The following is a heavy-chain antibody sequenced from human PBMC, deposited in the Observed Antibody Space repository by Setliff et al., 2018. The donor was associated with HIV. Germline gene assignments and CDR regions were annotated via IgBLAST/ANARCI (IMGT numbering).Heavy chain of an antibody. D-gene: IGHD7-27*01. CDR2: IYYSGST. Sequence: SETLSLTCTVSGGSIGSGGYYWSWIRQHPGKGLEWIGYIYYSGSTYYNPSLKSRVTISVDTSKNQFSLQWSSLKASDTAMYYCARRQGPGGMDVWGQGTTVTSP. J-gene: IGHJ6*02. V-gene: IGHV4-31*02. CDR1: GGSIGSGGYY. CDR3: ARRQGPGGMDV.